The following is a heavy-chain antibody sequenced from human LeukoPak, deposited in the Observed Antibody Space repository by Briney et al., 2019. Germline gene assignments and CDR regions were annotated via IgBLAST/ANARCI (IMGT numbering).Heavy chain of an antibody. Sequence: GASVKVSCTASGYTFTGYYMHWVRQAPGQGLEWMGWINPNSGGTNYAQKFQGRVTMTRDTSISTAYMELSRLRSDDTAVYYCARGTDYDYSNDKVFDYWGQGTLVTVSS. CDR3: ARGTDYDYSNDKVFDY. J-gene: IGHJ4*02. CDR1: GYTFTGYY. D-gene: IGHD4-11*01. CDR2: INPNSGGT. V-gene: IGHV1-2*02.